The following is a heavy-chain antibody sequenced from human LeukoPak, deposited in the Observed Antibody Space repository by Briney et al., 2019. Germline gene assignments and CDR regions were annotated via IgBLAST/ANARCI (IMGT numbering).Heavy chain of an antibody. CDR3: ARGVPASVAGSFDY. Sequence: GGSLRLSCAASGFTFSSYSMNWVRQAPGKGLEWVSSISSSSSYIYYADSVKGRFTISRDNAKNSLYLQMNSLRAEDTAVYYCARGVPASVAGSFDYWGQGILVSVSS. CDR1: GFTFSSYS. CDR2: ISSSSSYI. J-gene: IGHJ4*02. D-gene: IGHD6-19*01. V-gene: IGHV3-21*01.